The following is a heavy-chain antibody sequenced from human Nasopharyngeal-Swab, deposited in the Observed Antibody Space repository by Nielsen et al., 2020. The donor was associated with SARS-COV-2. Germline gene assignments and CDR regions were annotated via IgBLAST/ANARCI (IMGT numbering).Heavy chain of an antibody. V-gene: IGHV3-23*01. Sequence: VRQAPGKGLEWVSAISGSGGSTYYADSVKGRFTISRDNSKNTLYLQMNSLRAEDTAVYYCAKDGSGSGYYYYMDVWGKGTTVTVSS. J-gene: IGHJ6*03. CDR3: AKDGSGSGYYYYMDV. D-gene: IGHD3-10*01. CDR2: ISGSGGST.